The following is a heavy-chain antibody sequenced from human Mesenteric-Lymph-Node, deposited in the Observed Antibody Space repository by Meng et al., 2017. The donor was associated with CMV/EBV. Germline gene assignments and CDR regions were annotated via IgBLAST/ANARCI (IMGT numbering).Heavy chain of an antibody. D-gene: IGHD3-22*01. V-gene: IGHV3-74*01. CDR2: IDKDDSEE. CDR1: GFPLSTSW. CDR3: AREKDYYDRAHDY. Sequence: GESLKISCAASGFPLSTSWMHWARQAPGKGLVWVSRIDKDDSEEHYADAVKGRFTISRDNAKNRVYLQMNSVRDEDTAVYYCAREKDYYDRAHDYWGQGTLVTVSS. J-gene: IGHJ4*02.